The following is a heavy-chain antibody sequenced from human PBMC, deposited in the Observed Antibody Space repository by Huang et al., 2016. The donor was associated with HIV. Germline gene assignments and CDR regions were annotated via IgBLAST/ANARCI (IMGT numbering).Heavy chain of an antibody. J-gene: IGHJ4*02. Sequence: QLQLQESGPGLVKPSETLSLTCTVSGGSISSSSYYWGWIRQPPGKGLEWIGSIYYSGSTSYNPSLKSRVTISVDTSKNQFSLKLSSVTAADTAVYYCARLLYRYYFDYWGQGTLVTVSS. CDR2: IYYSGST. D-gene: IGHD1-26*01. CDR1: GGSISSSSYY. V-gene: IGHV4-39*01. CDR3: ARLLYRYYFDY.